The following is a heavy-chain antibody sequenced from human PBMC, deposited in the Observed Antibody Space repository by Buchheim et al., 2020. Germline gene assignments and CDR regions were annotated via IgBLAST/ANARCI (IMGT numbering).Heavy chain of an antibody. CDR2: ISYDGSNK. CDR1: GFTFSSYG. J-gene: IGHJ3*02. D-gene: IGHD3-9*01. V-gene: IGHV3-30*03. Sequence: QVQLVESGGGVVQPGRSLRLSCAASGFTFSSYGMHWVRQAPGKGLEWVAVISYDGSNKYYADSVKGRFTISRDNSKNTLYLQMNSLRAEDTAVYYCAQNLRYLDWRDAFDIWGQGT. CDR3: AQNLRYLDWRDAFDI.